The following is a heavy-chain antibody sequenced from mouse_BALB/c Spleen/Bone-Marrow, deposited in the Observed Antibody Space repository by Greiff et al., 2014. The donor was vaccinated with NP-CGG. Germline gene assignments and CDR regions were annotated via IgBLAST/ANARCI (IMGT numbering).Heavy chain of an antibody. V-gene: IGHV2-2*02. CDR3: ARKGYTGYFDV. CDR1: GFSLTTYG. J-gene: IGHJ1*01. CDR2: IWGGGGT. Sequence: QVQLQQSGPGLVKPSQSLSITCTVSGFSLTTYGLHWVRQSPGKGLEWLGVIWGGGGTDYNAAFISRLIITKDNSKSQVFFKMNSLQTNDTAMYYCARKGYTGYFDVWGAGTTVTVSS. D-gene: IGHD2-2*01.